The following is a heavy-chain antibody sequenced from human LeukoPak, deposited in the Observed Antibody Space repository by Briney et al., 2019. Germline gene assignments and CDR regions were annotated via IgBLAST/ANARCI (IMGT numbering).Heavy chain of an antibody. D-gene: IGHD3-22*01. CDR3: ARETTYYYESSGYSFGY. CDR1: GFTFSSYE. CDR2: ISSSGSNI. Sequence: PGGSLRLSCAASGFTFSSYEMNWVRQAPGKGLEWVSYISSSGSNINYADSVKGRFTISRDNAKNSLDLQMNSLRAEDTAVYYCARETTYYYESSGYSFGYWGQGTLVTVSS. J-gene: IGHJ4*02. V-gene: IGHV3-48*03.